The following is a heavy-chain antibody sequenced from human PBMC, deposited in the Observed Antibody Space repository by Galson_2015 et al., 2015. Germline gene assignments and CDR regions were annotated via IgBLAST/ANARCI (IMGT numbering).Heavy chain of an antibody. CDR3: AKEIPYQRGTTDPLWDAFDI. V-gene: IGHV3-30*18. D-gene: IGHD1/OR15-1a*01. CDR2: ISYDGSNK. Sequence: SLRLSCAASGFTFSSYGMHWVRQAPGKGLEWVAVISYDGSNKYYADSVKGRFTISRDNSKNTLYLQMNSLRAEDTAVYYCAKEIPYQRGTTDPLWDAFDIWGQGTMVTVSS. CDR1: GFTFSSYG. J-gene: IGHJ3*02.